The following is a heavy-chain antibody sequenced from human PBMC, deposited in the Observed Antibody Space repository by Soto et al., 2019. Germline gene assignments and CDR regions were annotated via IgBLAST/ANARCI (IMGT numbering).Heavy chain of an antibody. Sequence: GGSLRLSCAASGFTFSDHYMDWVRQAPGKGLEWVGRTRNKANSYTTEYAASVKGRFTISRDDSKNSLYLQMNSLKTEDTAVYYCAREIDVVVVAAKVYYYYYMDVWGKGTTVTVSS. D-gene: IGHD2-15*01. J-gene: IGHJ6*03. V-gene: IGHV3-72*01. CDR2: TRNKANSYTT. CDR1: GFTFSDHY. CDR3: AREIDVVVVAAKVYYYYYMDV.